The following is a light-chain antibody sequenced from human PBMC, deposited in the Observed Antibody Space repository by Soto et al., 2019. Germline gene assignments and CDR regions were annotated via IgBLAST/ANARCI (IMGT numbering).Light chain of an antibody. J-gene: IGKJ3*01. Sequence: IVMTQSPATLSVSPGERATLSCRASQSVSSNLAWYQQKPGQAPRLLIYGASTRATGIPARFSGSGSGTEFTLTISSLQSEDFAVYYCQQYNNRITFGPGTKVDIK. V-gene: IGKV3-15*01. CDR2: GAS. CDR3: QQYNNRIT. CDR1: QSVSSN.